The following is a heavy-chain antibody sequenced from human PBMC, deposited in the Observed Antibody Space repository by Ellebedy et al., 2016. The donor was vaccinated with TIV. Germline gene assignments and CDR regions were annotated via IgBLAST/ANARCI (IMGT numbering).Heavy chain of an antibody. CDR3: ARYSGYHFRGNYFDY. CDR2: IVAVFGTT. Sequence: SVKVSCKASGGIFRSNAFSWVRQAPGQGLKWMGGIVAVFGTTTYAQKFQGRVTITADESTSTVYMELSSLTADDTAAYYCARYSGYHFRGNYFDYWGQGTLVTVSS. V-gene: IGHV1-69*13. CDR1: GGIFRSNA. J-gene: IGHJ4*02. D-gene: IGHD5-12*01.